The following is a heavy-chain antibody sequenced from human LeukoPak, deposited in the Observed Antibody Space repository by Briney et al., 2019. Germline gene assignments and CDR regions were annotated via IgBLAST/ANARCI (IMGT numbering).Heavy chain of an antibody. CDR1: GFTSSGSA. D-gene: IGHD1-26*01. J-gene: IGHJ5*02. CDR2: IDKKDKGYATAT. CDR3: TRDSGTYNWFDP. V-gene: IGHV3-73*01. Sequence: GGPLRLSCAASGFTSSGSAIHWVRQSSGKGLEWVGQIDKKDKGYATATAYAASVKGRFTISRDDSINTAYLQMKSLKTEDTALYYCTRDSGTYNWFDPWGQGTLVTVSS.